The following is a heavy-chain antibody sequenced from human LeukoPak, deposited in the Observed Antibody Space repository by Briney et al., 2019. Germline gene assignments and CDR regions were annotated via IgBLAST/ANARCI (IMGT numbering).Heavy chain of an antibody. J-gene: IGHJ4*02. Sequence: ASVNVSCKVSGYPVTELSMHWVRQAPGKGVEGMGGFDPEDGETIYAQKFQGRVTMTEDTSTDTAYMELSSLRSEDTAVYYGATDEGPYYYGSGSYRPFDYWGQGTLVTVSS. CDR3: ATDEGPYYYGSGSYRPFDY. CDR1: GYPVTELS. D-gene: IGHD3-10*01. V-gene: IGHV1-24*01. CDR2: FDPEDGET.